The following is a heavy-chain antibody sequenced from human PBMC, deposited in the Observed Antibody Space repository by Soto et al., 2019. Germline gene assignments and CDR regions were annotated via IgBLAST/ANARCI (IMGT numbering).Heavy chain of an antibody. CDR1: GFTFSSYA. J-gene: IGHJ6*02. CDR2: ISYDGSNK. Sequence: VQLVESGGGVVQPGRSLRLSCAASGFTFSSYAMHWVRQAPGKGLEWVAVISYDGSNKYYADSVKGRFTISRDNSKNTLYLQMNSLRAEDTAVYYCARGGYDFWSGPLYGGMDVWGQGTTVTVSS. CDR3: ARGGYDFWSGPLYGGMDV. V-gene: IGHV3-30-3*01. D-gene: IGHD3-3*01.